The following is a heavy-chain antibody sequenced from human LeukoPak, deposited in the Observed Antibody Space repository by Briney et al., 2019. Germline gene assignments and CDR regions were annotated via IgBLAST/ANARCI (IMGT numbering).Heavy chain of an antibody. V-gene: IGHV4-34*01. J-gene: IGHJ5*02. CDR2: ITHSGST. Sequence: SETLSLTCAVYGGSFSGYYWSWIRQPPGKGLEWIGEITHSGSTNYNPSLKSRVTISVDMSKKQFSLKLNSVTAADTAVYYCARAISQQLGWFDPWGQGTLVTVSS. D-gene: IGHD6-13*01. CDR3: ARAISQQLGWFDP. CDR1: GGSFSGYY.